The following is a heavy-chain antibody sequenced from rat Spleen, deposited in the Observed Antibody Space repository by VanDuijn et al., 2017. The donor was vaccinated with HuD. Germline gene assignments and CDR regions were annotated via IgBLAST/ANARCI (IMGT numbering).Heavy chain of an antibody. Sequence: QLVESDGGLVQPGGSLKLSCAASGFTFSDYFMAWVRQAPTEGLEWVASISTSGAGTFYRDSVRARFTISRDNAKSILYLQVDSLKAEDTATYYCTTGERGFAYWGQGTLVTVSS. CDR3: TTGERGFAY. CDR1: GFTFSDYF. J-gene: IGHJ3*01. CDR2: ISTSGAGT. V-gene: IGHV5-27*01.